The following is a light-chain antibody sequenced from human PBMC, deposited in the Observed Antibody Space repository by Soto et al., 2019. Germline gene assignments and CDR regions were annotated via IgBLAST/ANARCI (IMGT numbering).Light chain of an antibody. Sequence: EIVLTQSPGTLSLSPGERATLSCRASQSLSSSQLAWYQQKPGQAPRLLIHDASSRATGIPDRFSGSGSGTDFALTISRLEPEDFAVYYCQQYGTSTGTFGQGTKVDIK. J-gene: IGKJ1*01. CDR3: QQYGTSTGT. CDR1: QSLSSSQ. V-gene: IGKV3-20*01. CDR2: DAS.